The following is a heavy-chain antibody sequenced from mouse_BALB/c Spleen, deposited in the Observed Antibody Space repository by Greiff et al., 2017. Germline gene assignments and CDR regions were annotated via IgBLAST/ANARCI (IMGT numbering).Heavy chain of an antibody. CDR1: GFTFSDYY. D-gene: IGHD2-12*01. V-gene: IGHV5-4*02. CDR3: AITTDFDV. Sequence: EVMLVESGGGLVKPGGSLKLSCAASGFTFSDYYMYWVRQTPEKRLEWVAIISDGGSYTYYPDSVKGRFTISRDNAKNNLYLQMSSLKSEDTAMYYCAITTDFDVWGAGTTVTVSS. J-gene: IGHJ1*01. CDR2: ISDGGSYT.